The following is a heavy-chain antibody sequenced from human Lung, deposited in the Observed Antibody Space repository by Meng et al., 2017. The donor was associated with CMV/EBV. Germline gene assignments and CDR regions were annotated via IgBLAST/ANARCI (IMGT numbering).Heavy chain of an antibody. D-gene: IGHD6-6*01. Sequence: QDQLVQSGGEVKRPGSSLKDSCKPSGYTFKRYAITWVRQAPGQGLEGMGWINPYNGNTDHAQNLQARLTMTTDTSTSTVYMELGSLRSDDTAVYYCERGRVSYSSSSSLNYWGQGTLVTVSS. CDR1: GYTFKRYA. J-gene: IGHJ4*02. CDR3: ERGRVSYSSSSSLNY. V-gene: IGHV1-18*01. CDR2: INPYNGNT.